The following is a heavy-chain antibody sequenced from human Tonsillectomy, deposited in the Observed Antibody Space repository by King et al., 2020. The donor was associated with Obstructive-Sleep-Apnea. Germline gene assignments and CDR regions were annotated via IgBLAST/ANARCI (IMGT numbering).Heavy chain of an antibody. Sequence: PLQESGPGLVKPSETLSLTCTVSGGSVSSGSYYWSWIRQPPGKGLEWIGYIYYSGSTNYNPSLKSRVTISVDTSKNQFSLKLSSVTAADTAVYYCARAYYGSGSFAFDYWGQGTLVTVSS. J-gene: IGHJ4*02. CDR1: GGSVSSGSYY. CDR2: IYYSGST. V-gene: IGHV4-61*01. CDR3: ARAYYGSGSFAFDY. D-gene: IGHD3-10*01.